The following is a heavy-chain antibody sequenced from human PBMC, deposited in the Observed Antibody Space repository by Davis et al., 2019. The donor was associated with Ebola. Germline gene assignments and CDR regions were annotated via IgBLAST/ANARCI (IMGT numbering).Heavy chain of an antibody. D-gene: IGHD2-2*01. Sequence: ASVKVSCKASGYTFTSYGISWVRQAPGQGLEWMGWISAYNGNTNYAQKLQGRVTMTTDTSTSTAYMELSRLRSDDTAVYYCARMYCSSTSCPYYFDYWGQGTLVTVSS. V-gene: IGHV1-18*01. CDR3: ARMYCSSTSCPYYFDY. CDR1: GYTFTSYG. CDR2: ISAYNGNT. J-gene: IGHJ4*02.